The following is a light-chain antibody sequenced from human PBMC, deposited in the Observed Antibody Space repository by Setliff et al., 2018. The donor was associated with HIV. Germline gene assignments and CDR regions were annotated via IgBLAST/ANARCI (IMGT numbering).Light chain of an antibody. CDR2: KAS. Sequence: DIQMTQSPSTLSASVGDRVTITCRASQSISSWLAWYQQKPGQAPKLLIYKASSLESGVPSRFSGSGSGTEFTLTISSLQPDDFATYYCQQYITYWTFGQGTKVDIK. CDR1: QSISSW. V-gene: IGKV1-5*03. J-gene: IGKJ1*01. CDR3: QQYITYWT.